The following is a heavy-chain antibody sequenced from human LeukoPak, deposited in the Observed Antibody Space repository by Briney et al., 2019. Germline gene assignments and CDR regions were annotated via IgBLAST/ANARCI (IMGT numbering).Heavy chain of an antibody. D-gene: IGHD5-18*01. V-gene: IGHV3-30*02. CDR1: GFAFSNYG. CDR3: AKVGGYSYSGFYFDY. Sequence: PGGSLRLSCAASGFAFSNYGMHWVRQAPGKGLEWVAFIRYDGSNKYYPDSVKGRFTISRDNSKNTLYLQMNSLRAEDTAAYYCAKVGGYSYSGFYFDYWGQGTLVTVSS. CDR2: IRYDGSNK. J-gene: IGHJ4*02.